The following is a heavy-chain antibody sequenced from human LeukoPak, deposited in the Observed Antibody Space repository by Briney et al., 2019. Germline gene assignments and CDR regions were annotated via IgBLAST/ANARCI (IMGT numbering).Heavy chain of an antibody. CDR1: GGTFSSYA. D-gene: IGHD2-15*01. J-gene: IGHJ6*02. Sequence: SVKVSCKASGGTFSSYAISWVRQAPGQGLEWMGRIIPILGIANYAQKFQGRVTITADKSTSTAYMELSSLRSEDTAVYYCARDLMVVAATPTYYGMDVWGQGTTVTVSS. V-gene: IGHV1-69*04. CDR3: ARDLMVVAATPTYYGMDV. CDR2: IIPILGIA.